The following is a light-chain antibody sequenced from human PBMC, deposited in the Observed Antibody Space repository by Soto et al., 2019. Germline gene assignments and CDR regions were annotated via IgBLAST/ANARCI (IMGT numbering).Light chain of an antibody. Sequence: DIHMTQSPSTLSASVGDRVTITCRASQSGSYWLAWYQQKPGKAHKLLIHDASSLESGVPSRFRGGGSGQDFTLTISGLQPDDFATYYCQQYGFSFGPGTKVEMK. CDR3: QQYGFS. J-gene: IGKJ3*01. CDR1: QSGSYW. CDR2: DAS. V-gene: IGKV1-5*01.